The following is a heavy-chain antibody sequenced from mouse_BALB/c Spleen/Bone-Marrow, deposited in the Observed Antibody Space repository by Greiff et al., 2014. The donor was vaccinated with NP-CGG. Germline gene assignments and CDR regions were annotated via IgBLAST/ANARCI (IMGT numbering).Heavy chain of an antibody. CDR1: GYTFTNYF. CDR2: INPNNGGT. Sequence: QVQLQQSGGELVKPGAFVKLSCKASGYTFTNYFMYWGKQRPGQGLEWIGEINPNNGGTNFNENFKSKATLTLDKSSSTAYMQLSSLTSEDSAVYYCTRSGPGFAYWGHGTLVTVSA. V-gene: IGHV1S81*02. CDR3: TRSGPGFAY. J-gene: IGHJ3*01.